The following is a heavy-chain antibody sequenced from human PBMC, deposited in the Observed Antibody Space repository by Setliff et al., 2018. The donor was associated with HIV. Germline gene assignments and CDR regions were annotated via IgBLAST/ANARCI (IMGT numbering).Heavy chain of an antibody. Sequence: GGSLRLSCAASGFTFSSHGMHWVRQAPGKGLEWVAVIWDDGSNLYYADSVKGRFTISRDNSKNTLYLQMNSLRAEDTATYYCAKAKTQLWGQGTLVTVSS. J-gene: IGHJ4*02. CDR1: GFTFSSHG. CDR2: IWDDGSNL. V-gene: IGHV3-33*06. D-gene: IGHD6-13*01. CDR3: AKAKTQL.